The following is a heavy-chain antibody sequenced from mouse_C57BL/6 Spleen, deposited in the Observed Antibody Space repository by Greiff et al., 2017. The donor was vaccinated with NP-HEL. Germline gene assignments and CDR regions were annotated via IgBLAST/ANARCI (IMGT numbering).Heavy chain of an antibody. CDR3: ARRRGSSYAWFAY. CDR2: ISSGSSTI. D-gene: IGHD1-1*01. J-gene: IGHJ3*01. CDR1: GFTFSDYG. V-gene: IGHV5-17*01. Sequence: DVKLVESGGGLVKPGGSLKLSCAASGFTFSDYGMHWVRQAPEKGLEWVAYISSGSSTIYYADTVKGRFTISRDNAKNTLFLQMTSLRSEDTAMYYCARRRGSSYAWFAYWGQGTLVTVSA.